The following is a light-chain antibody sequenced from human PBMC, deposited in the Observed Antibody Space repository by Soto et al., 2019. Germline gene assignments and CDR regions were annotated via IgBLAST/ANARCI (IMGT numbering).Light chain of an antibody. CDR2: EVI. CDR3: ISNVVGTNSKL. CDR1: YSDVGGSNY. V-gene: IGLV2-8*01. Sequence: QSVLTQPPSASGSPGQSVTISCTGTYSDVGGSNYVSWYQPHPGKAPQLVIYEVIQRPSGVPDRFSGSSSGNTASLTVSRLQAEYEADYYCISNVVGTNSKLFGGGTPLTVL. J-gene: IGLJ7*01.